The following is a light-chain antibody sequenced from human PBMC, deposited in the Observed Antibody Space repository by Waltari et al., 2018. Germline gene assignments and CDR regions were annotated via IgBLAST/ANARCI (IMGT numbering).Light chain of an antibody. CDR3: QSYDSSLSGSV. V-gene: IGLV1-40*01. J-gene: IGLJ2*01. Sequence: QSVLTPPPSVSGAPGQRVTISCTGRSSNIGAGYDVNWYQHLPGTAPKLLTYGNSNRPSGVPDRFSGSKSGTSASLAITGLQAEDEADYYCQSYDSSLSGSVFGGGTKLTVL. CDR2: GNS. CDR1: SSNIGAGYD.